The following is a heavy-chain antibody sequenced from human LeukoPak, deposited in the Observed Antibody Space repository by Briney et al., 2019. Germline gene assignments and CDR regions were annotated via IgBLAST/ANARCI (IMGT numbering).Heavy chain of an antibody. J-gene: IGHJ5*02. CDR2: KSAYNGNT. D-gene: IGHD1-26*01. CDR3: AWYRKWDLSSDNSIDR. V-gene: IGHV1-18*01. CDR1: GYTFTSYG. Sequence: ASVKVSCKASGYTFTSYGISWVRQGPGQGLEWMGWKSAYNGNTNYGQKLQGRDSMTTDTSTGAIYMELRSLRRPDTAAYYRAWYRKWDLSSDNSIDRWGEGTLVTVSS.